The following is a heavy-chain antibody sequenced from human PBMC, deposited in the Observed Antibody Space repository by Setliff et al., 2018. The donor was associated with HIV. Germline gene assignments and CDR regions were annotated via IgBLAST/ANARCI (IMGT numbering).Heavy chain of an antibody. J-gene: IGHJ4*02. CDR3: ARYVPADASFDY. CDR2: ISAYNGDT. Sequence: ASVKVSCKAAGYSFSSYGITWVRQAPGQGLEWMGWISAYNGDTRYAQTLQDRVTITTDTSTSTAYMEVRSLRSDDTAVYFCARYVPADASFDYWGPGTLVTVSS. D-gene: IGHD2-2*01. V-gene: IGHV1-18*04. CDR1: GYSFSSYG.